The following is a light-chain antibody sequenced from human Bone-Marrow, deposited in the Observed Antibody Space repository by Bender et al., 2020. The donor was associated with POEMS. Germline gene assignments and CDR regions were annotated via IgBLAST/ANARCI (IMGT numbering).Light chain of an antibody. CDR2: RNT. Sequence: QSGLTQPPSASGTPGQTVTISCSGGNSDIGSNYVYWYQYVPGTAPKLLIYRNTQRRPGVPDRFSGSKSGTSASLAISGLRSEDEADYYCAAWDESLSAWVFGGGTKLTAL. CDR3: AAWDESLSAWV. V-gene: IGLV1-47*01. CDR1: NSDIGSNY. J-gene: IGLJ3*02.